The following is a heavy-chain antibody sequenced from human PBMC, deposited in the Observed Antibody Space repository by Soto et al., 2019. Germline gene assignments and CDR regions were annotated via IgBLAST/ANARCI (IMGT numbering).Heavy chain of an antibody. CDR1: GGSISSGGYY. CDR3: AREGAHYDFWSGDYYYYGMDV. V-gene: IGHV4-31*03. CDR2: IYYSGST. J-gene: IGHJ6*02. Sequence: ASETLSLTCTVSGGSISSGGYYWSWIRQHPGKGLEWIGYIYYSGSTYYNPSLKSRVTISVDTSKNQFSLKLSSVTAADTAVYYCAREGAHYDFWSGDYYYYGMDVWGQGTTVTVSS. D-gene: IGHD3-3*01.